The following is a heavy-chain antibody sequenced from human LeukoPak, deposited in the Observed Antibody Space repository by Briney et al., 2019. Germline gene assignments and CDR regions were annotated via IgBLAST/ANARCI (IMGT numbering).Heavy chain of an antibody. CDR1: GFNFSNYW. CDR3: ATAPLYSSSWYFRGYFDD. D-gene: IGHD6-13*01. Sequence: GGSLRLFCGASGFNFSNYWMTWVRQAPGTGLEWVAVISYDGSRTDYTVSVSGRFTISRDSSKNTLYLQMNSLGTEDTAVYYCATAPLYSSSWYFRGYFDDWGQGTLVTVSS. V-gene: IGHV3-30*03. J-gene: IGHJ4*02. CDR2: ISYDGSRT.